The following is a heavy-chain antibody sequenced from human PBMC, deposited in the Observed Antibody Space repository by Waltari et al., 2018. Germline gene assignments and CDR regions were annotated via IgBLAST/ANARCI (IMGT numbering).Heavy chain of an antibody. J-gene: IGHJ4*02. CDR3: AFDGSGSEDYFDF. D-gene: IGHD3-10*01. CDR1: GGTFNNSG. Sequence: VQLVQSGAEVTKPGSSVKVSCKVSGGTFNNSGISWVRQAPGQGLEWMGGVIPVLGAANYAQKFQGRVIISADESSGTVYMELSSLRSGDTAIYYCAFDGSGSEDYFDFWGQGTLVTVSS. CDR2: VIPVLGAA. V-gene: IGHV1-69*01.